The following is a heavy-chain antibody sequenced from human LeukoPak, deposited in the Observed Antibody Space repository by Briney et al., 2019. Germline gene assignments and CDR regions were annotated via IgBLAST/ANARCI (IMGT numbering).Heavy chain of an antibody. V-gene: IGHV4-4*02. J-gene: IGHJ4*02. CDR3: AKSGDYPWDY. D-gene: IGHD1-26*01. Sequence: PSETLSLTCAVSGGSISTNNWWSWVRQPPGKGLEWIGEIYHTGSTNYSPSLRSRVTMSIDKSNNKFSLNLNSVTAADTAVYYCAKSGDYPWDYWGQGTLVTVSS. CDR1: GGSISTNNW. CDR2: IYHTGST.